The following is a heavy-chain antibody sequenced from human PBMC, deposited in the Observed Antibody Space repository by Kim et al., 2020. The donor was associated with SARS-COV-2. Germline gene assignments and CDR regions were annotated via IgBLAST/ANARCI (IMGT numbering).Heavy chain of an antibody. CDR3: ARGDGDYVWWFDP. J-gene: IGHJ5*02. Sequence: SETLSLTCTVSGGSISSYYWSWIRQPPGKGLEWIGYIYYSGSTNYNPSLKSRVTISVDTSKNQFSLKLSSVTAADTAVYYCARGDGDYVWWFDPWGQGTLVTVSS. CDR2: IYYSGST. V-gene: IGHV4-59*13. CDR1: GGSISSYY. D-gene: IGHD4-17*01.